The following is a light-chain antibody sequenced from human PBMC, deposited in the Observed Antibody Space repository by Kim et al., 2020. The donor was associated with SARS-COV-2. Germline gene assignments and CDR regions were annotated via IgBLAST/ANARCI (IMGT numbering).Light chain of an antibody. V-gene: IGKV1-12*01. CDR1: QDISAW. CDR3: QQAISFPQT. Sequence: DIQMTQSPSSLSASVGDRVTITCRASQDISAWLAWYQQKPGKAPKLLIYAASTLQSGVPSRFSGSGFGTDFTLTISSLQPEDFATYYCQQAISFPQTFGQGTKMEI. CDR2: AAS. J-gene: IGKJ2*01.